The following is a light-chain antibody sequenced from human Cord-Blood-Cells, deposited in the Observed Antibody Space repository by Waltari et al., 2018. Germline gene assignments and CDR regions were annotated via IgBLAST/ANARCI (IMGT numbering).Light chain of an antibody. CDR1: QSISSY. CDR3: QQSYSTPRT. J-gene: IGKJ1*01. CDR2: AAS. Sequence: DIQMTQSPSSLSASVGDGVTITCRANQSISSYLNWYQQKPGKAPKLLIYAASSWQSGVPSRFSGSGSGTDFTLTISSLQPEDFATYYCQQSYSTPRTVGQGTKVEIK. V-gene: IGKV1-39*01.